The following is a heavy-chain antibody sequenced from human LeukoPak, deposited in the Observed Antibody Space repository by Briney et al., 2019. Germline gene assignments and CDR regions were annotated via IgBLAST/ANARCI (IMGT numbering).Heavy chain of an antibody. CDR2: VYSTGNT. Sequence: MASETLSLTCTVSAVSISSGNFYWSWIRQSAGKGLEWIGHVYSTGNTKYNPSLKSRVTISADTSKNQISLKLSSVTAADTAVYYCARESWYYFDYWGQGTLVTVSS. CDR1: AVSISSGNFY. D-gene: IGHD3-10*01. V-gene: IGHV4-61*09. CDR3: ARESWYYFDY. J-gene: IGHJ4*02.